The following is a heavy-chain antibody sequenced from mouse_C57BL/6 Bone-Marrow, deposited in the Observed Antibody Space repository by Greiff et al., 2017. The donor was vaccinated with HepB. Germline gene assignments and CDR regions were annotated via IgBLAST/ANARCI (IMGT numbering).Heavy chain of an antibody. D-gene: IGHD1-1*01. CDR3: ATFTTVFFDY. Sequence: VQLQQSGPELVKPGASVKISCKASGYSFTGYYMNWVKQSPEKSLEWIGEINPSTGGTTYNQKFKAKATLTVDKSSSTAYMQLKSLTSEDSAVYYCATFTTVFFDYWGQGTTLTVSS. CDR2: INPSTGGT. V-gene: IGHV1-42*01. J-gene: IGHJ2*01. CDR1: GYSFTGYY.